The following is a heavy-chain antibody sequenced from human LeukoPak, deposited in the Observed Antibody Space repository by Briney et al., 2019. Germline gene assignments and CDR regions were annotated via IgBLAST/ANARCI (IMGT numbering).Heavy chain of an antibody. CDR2: IYSGGST. CDR3: AKDNKMGSMYYFDS. J-gene: IGHJ4*02. V-gene: IGHV3-66*01. CDR1: GFTVSSNY. D-gene: IGHD1-26*01. Sequence: PGGSLRLSCAASGFTVSSNYMSWVRQAPGKGLEWVSVIYSGGSTSYADSVKGRFTISRDNSKNTLYLQMTSLRADDTAVYYCAKDNKMGSMYYFDSWGQGTLVTVSS.